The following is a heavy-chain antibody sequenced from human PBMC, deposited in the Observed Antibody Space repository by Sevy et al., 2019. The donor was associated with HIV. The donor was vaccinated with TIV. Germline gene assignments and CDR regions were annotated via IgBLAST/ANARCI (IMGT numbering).Heavy chain of an antibody. CDR1: GFIVSYYA. D-gene: IGHD4-17*01. Sequence: GGSLSLSCAASGFIVSYYAIHWVRQAPGKGLEWVAVISYDGNNKYYGDSVKGRFTISRDNAKNTLFLQMNSLRPEDTAVYYCARDFYEFGDPRGLDSWGQGTLVTVSS. J-gene: IGHJ4*02. V-gene: IGHV3-30-3*01. CDR3: ARDFYEFGDPRGLDS. CDR2: ISYDGNNK.